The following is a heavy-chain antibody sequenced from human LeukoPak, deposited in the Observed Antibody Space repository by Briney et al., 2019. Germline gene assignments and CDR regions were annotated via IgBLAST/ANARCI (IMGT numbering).Heavy chain of an antibody. J-gene: IGHJ5*02. V-gene: IGHV3-15*07. CDR1: GFTFSNAW. CDR3: ATDFYDST. Sequence: PGGSLRLSCATSGFTFSNAWMNWVRQAPGKGLEWVGRIRSNSDGGTIDYAAPVKGRFTLSRDDSKTTLYLQMNSLQTEDTAVYYCATDFYDSTWGQGTLVTVSS. D-gene: IGHD3-22*01. CDR2: IRSNSDGGTI.